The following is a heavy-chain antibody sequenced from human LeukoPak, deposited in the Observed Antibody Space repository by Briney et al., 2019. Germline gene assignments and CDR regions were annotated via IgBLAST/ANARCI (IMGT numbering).Heavy chain of an antibody. D-gene: IGHD3-22*01. CDR2: IYYSGST. CDR1: GGSISSYY. Sequence: PSETLSLTCTVSGGSISSYYWSWIRQPPGKGLEWIGCIYYSGSTNYNPSLKGRVTISVDTSKNQFSLKLSSVTAADTAVYYCARGYYDSSGHFDYWGQGTLVTVSS. J-gene: IGHJ4*02. V-gene: IGHV4-59*01. CDR3: ARGYYDSSGHFDY.